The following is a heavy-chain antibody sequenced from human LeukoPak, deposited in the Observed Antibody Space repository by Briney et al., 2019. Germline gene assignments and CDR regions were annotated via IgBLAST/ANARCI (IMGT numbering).Heavy chain of an antibody. D-gene: IGHD3-10*01. CDR3: ARVPSITMVRGVQNWFDP. J-gene: IGHJ5*02. CDR1: GYTFTSYD. CDR2: MNPNSGNT. Sequence: ASVKVSCKASGYTFTSYDINWVRLATGQGLEWMGWMNPNSGNTGYAQKFQGRVTMTRNTSISTAYMELSSLRSEDTAVYYCARVPSITMVRGVQNWFDPWGQGTLVTVSS. V-gene: IGHV1-8*01.